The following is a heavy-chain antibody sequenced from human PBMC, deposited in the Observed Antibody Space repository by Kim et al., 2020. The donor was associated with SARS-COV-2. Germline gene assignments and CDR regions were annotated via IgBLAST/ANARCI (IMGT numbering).Heavy chain of an antibody. J-gene: IGHJ4*02. Sequence: GGSLRLSCAASGFTFDDYAMHWVRQAPGKGLEWVSGISWNSGSIGYADSVKGRFTISRDNAKNSLYLQMNSLRAEDTALYYCAKEMGSYGEPYDYWGQGTLVTVSS. V-gene: IGHV3-9*01. CDR1: GFTFDDYA. CDR3: AKEMGSYGEPYDY. D-gene: IGHD5-18*01. CDR2: ISWNSGSI.